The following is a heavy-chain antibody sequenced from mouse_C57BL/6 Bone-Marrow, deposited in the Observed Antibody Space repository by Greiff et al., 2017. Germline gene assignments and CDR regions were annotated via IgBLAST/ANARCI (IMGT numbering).Heavy chain of an antibody. CDR2: ISDGGSYT. Sequence: DVQLVESGGGLVKPGGSLKLSCAASGFTFSSYAMSWVRQTPEKRLEWVATISDGGSYTYYPDNVKGRFTISRDNAKNNLYLQMSHLKSEDTAMYYCARDYGSSWGFAYWGQGTLVTVSA. D-gene: IGHD1-1*01. CDR1: GFTFSSYA. CDR3: ARDYGSSWGFAY. J-gene: IGHJ3*01. V-gene: IGHV5-4*01.